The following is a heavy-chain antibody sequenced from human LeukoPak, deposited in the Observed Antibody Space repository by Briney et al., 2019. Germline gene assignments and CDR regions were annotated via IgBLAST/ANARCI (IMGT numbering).Heavy chain of an antibody. CDR1: GFTFSSYN. CDR2: ISSSSNYI. D-gene: IGHD2/OR15-2a*01. Sequence: GGSLRLSCAASGFTFSSYNMNWVRQAPGKGLEWVSSISSSSNYIYYADSVKGRFTISRDNAKNSLYLQMKSLRAEDTAVYYCARGKTSQNIVTRKTYNWFDPWGQGTPVTVSS. J-gene: IGHJ5*02. CDR3: ARGKTSQNIVTRKTYNWFDP. V-gene: IGHV3-21*01.